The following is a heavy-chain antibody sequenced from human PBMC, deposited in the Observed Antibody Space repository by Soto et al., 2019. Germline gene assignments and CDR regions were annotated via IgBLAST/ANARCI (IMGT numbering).Heavy chain of an antibody. CDR1: GFTFTTYA. CDR2: VTGSGGSA. CDR3: AKDRTTMYDGFDI. D-gene: IGHD1-1*01. V-gene: IGHV3-23*01. J-gene: IGHJ3*02. Sequence: AGSVRLSCAASGFTFTTYAMTWVRQAPGKGLKWVSTVTGSGGSAYYADSVQGRFTISRDNSKNTVYLQMNSLRADDTAIYYCAKDRTTMYDGFDIWGQGTMVTVSS.